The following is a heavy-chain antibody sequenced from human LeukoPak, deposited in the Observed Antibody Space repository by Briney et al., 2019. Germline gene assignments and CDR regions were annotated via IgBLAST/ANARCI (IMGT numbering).Heavy chain of an antibody. J-gene: IGHJ4*02. CDR3: AKDQGHCINAVCYSSDY. Sequence: PGGSLRLSCAASGFTFSTHGIHWVRQAPGKGLEWVAVISSDGNYKYYADSVKGRFTISRDNSKSTLYLQMSSLRAEDTAVYYCAKDQGHCINAVCYSSDYWGQGTLVTVSS. V-gene: IGHV3-30*18. D-gene: IGHD2-8*01. CDR2: ISSDGNYK. CDR1: GFTFSTHG.